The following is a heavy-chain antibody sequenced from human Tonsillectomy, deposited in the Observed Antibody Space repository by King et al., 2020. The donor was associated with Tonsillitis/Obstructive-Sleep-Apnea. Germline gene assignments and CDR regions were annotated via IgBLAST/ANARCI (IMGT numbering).Heavy chain of an antibody. Sequence: TLKESGPALVKPTQTLTLTCTFSGFSPSTSEMCVNWIRQPPGKALEWLARIDWDDDKYYSTSLKTRLTISKDTSKNQVVLTMTTMYPVDTATYYCARMELYHLSFDYWGQGILVTVSS. CDR3: ARMELYHLSFDY. V-gene: IGHV2-70*11. CDR2: IDWDDDK. J-gene: IGHJ4*02. D-gene: IGHD1-7*01. CDR1: GFSPSTSEMC.